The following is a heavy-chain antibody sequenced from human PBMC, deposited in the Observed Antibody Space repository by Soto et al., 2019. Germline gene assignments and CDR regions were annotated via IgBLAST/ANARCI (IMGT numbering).Heavy chain of an antibody. J-gene: IGHJ6*03. CDR2: ISSSSSTI. CDR3: ARARITIFGVATPRRMDV. V-gene: IGHV3-48*01. D-gene: IGHD3-3*01. CDR1: GFTFSSFS. Sequence: GGSLRLSCAASGFTFSSFSMNWIRPAPGKGLEWVSYISSSSSTIYYADSVKGRFTISRDNAKNSLYLQMNSLRAEDTAVYYCARARITIFGVATPRRMDVCGKGTTVTVS.